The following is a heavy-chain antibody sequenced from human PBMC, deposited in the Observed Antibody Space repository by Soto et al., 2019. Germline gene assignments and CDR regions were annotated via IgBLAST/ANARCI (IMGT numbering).Heavy chain of an antibody. Sequence: EVQLVESGGGLVQPGRSLRLSCAASGFTFDDYAMHWVRQAPGKGLEWVSGISWNSGSIGYADSVKGRFTISRDNAKNLFHLLMSSLRAEATALYYCQQPTTYYYYGMDVWGQGTTVTVSS. D-gene: IGHD4-17*01. CDR1: GFTFDDYA. CDR3: QQPTTYYYYGMDV. J-gene: IGHJ6*02. V-gene: IGHV3-9*01. CDR2: ISWNSGSI.